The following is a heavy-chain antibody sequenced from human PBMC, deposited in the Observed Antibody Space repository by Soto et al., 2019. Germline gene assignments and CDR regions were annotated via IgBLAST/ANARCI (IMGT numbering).Heavy chain of an antibody. Sequence: GGSLRLSCAASGFTFSSYAMSWVRQAPGKGLEWVSAISGSGGSTYYADSVKGRFTISRDNSKNTLYLQMNSLRAEDTAVYYCAKDLLRYFDWLPPGCMDVWGQGTTVTVSS. CDR1: GFTFSSYA. D-gene: IGHD3-9*01. V-gene: IGHV3-23*01. J-gene: IGHJ6*02. CDR2: ISGSGGST. CDR3: AKDLLRYFDWLPPGCMDV.